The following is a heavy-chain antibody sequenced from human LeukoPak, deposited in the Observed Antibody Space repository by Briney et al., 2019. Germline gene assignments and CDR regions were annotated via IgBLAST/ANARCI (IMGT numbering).Heavy chain of an antibody. Sequence: ASVKVSCKASGYTFTGYCMHWVRQAPGQGLEWMGWINPNSGGTNYAQKFQGRVTMTRDTSISTAYMELSRLRSDDTAVYYCARVYCSSTSCPSRRYWGQGTLVTVSS. J-gene: IGHJ4*02. V-gene: IGHV1-2*02. CDR3: ARVYCSSTSCPSRRY. CDR1: GYTFTGYC. CDR2: INPNSGGT. D-gene: IGHD2-2*01.